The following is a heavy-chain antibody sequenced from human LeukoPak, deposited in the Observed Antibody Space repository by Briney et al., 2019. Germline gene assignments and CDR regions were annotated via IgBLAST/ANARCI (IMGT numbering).Heavy chain of an antibody. Sequence: PSETLSLTCTVSGDSISDDYWSWIRQPPGKGLEWIGYIYYSGRTTYNPSLKSRVTISMDTSKSQFSLTLTSVTAADTAVYYCARVAYGSSWFDPWGQGTLVIVSS. CDR1: GDSISDDY. V-gene: IGHV4-59*01. CDR2: IYYSGRT. D-gene: IGHD2-2*01. J-gene: IGHJ5*02. CDR3: ARVAYGSSWFDP.